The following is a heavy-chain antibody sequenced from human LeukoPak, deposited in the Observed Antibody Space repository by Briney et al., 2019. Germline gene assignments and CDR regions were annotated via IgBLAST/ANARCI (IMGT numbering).Heavy chain of an antibody. Sequence: GGSLRLSCAASGFTFSSHGMNWVRQAPGKGLEWVSGISPSGGITYYTDSVKGRFTISRDNSKNTLYLQMNSLRAEDTAVYYCARDIDYRFDYWGQGTLVTVSS. CDR1: GFTFSSHG. D-gene: IGHD4-11*01. CDR2: ISPSGGIT. CDR3: ARDIDYRFDY. V-gene: IGHV3-23*01. J-gene: IGHJ4*02.